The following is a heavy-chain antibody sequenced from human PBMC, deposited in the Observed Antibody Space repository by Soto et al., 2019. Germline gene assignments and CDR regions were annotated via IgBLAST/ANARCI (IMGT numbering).Heavy chain of an antibody. Sequence: LRLSCAASGFTFSSYGMHWVRQAPGKGLEWVAVISYDGSNKYYADSVKGRFTISRDNSKNTLYLQMNSLRAEDTAVYYCAKDGGPLWFRGFFDYWGQGTLVTVSS. CDR2: ISYDGSNK. CDR1: GFTFSSYG. D-gene: IGHD3-10*01. J-gene: IGHJ4*02. CDR3: AKDGGPLWFRGFFDY. V-gene: IGHV3-30*18.